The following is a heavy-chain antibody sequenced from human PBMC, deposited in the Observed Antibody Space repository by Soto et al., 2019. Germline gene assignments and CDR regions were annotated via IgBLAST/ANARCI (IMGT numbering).Heavy chain of an antibody. CDR3: ARTVGAAYYFDF. CDR2: IYTSGST. V-gene: IGHV4-4*07. D-gene: IGHD1-26*01. J-gene: IGHJ4*02. CDR1: GDSMTKYY. Sequence: QVQLQESGPGLVKPSETLSLTCTVSGDSMTKYYWSWIRQPAGKGLEWIGRIYTSGSTNYNPSLKSRVTMSIDTSTNHFSLKLKSVTAADTAVYYCARTVGAAYYFDFWGKGALVTVSS.